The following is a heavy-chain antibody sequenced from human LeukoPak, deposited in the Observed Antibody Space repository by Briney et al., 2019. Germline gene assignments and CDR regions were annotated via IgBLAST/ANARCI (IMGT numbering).Heavy chain of an antibody. CDR1: GGSFSGYY. V-gene: IGHV4-34*01. CDR3: ARARGNYDFWSGYYRPSPYFDY. Sequence: PSETLSLTCAVYGGSFSGYYWSWIRQPPGKGLEGIGEINHSGSTNYNPSLKSRVTISVDPSKNQFSLKLSSATAADTAVYYCARARGNYDFWSGYYRPSPYFDYWGQGTLVTVSS. CDR2: INHSGST. D-gene: IGHD3-3*01. J-gene: IGHJ4*02.